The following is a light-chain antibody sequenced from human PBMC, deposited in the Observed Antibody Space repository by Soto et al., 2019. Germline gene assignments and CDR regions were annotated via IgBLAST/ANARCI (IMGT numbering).Light chain of an antibody. CDR2: QAS. CDR3: QQYNTYRT. Sequence: DIQMTQSPSTLSASVGDRVTITCRASQRISTWLAWYQQKPGKAPKLLIHQASSLESGVPSRFSGSGSGTEFTLTINSLQPDDFGTYYCQQYNTYRTFGQGTRVEIK. CDR1: QRISTW. J-gene: IGKJ1*01. V-gene: IGKV1-5*01.